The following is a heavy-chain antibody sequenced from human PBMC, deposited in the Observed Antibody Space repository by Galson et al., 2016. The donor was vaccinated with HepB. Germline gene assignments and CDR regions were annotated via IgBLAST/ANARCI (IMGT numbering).Heavy chain of an antibody. CDR1: GFNFIRYA. J-gene: IGHJ4*02. CDR3: ATSYSYGWGSYLPPNYFDY. CDR2: ISGSSSTI. V-gene: IGHV3-48*02. D-gene: IGHD3-10*01. Sequence: CAASGFNFIRYAMRWVRQAQGKGLEWVSYISGSSSTIYYAASVQGRFPISRDNARNSLYLQMDRLRDEDTAVYYCATSYSYGWGSYLPPNYFDYWGQGTLVTVSS.